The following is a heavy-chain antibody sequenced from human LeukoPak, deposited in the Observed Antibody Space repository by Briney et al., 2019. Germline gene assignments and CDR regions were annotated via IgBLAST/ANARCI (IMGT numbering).Heavy chain of an antibody. D-gene: IGHD5-24*01. CDR2: IYYSGST. Sequence: SETLSLTCTVSGGSISSYYWSWIRQPPGKGLEWIGYIYYSGSTNYNPSLKSRVTISVDTSKNQFSLKPSSVTAADTAVYYCARRERWLRHFDYWGQGTLVTVSS. J-gene: IGHJ4*02. CDR3: ARRERWLRHFDY. CDR1: GGSISSYY. V-gene: IGHV4-59*12.